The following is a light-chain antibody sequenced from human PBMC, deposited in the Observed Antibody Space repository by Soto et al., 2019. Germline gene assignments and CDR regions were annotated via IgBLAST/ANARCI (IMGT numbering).Light chain of an antibody. J-gene: IGKJ5*01. V-gene: IGKV3-11*01. CDR2: GAS. CDR1: KSGSSN. Sequence: EIVMTQSPSTLSFSRGERSTLSCRASKSGSSNFTWYQQKPGQAPRLLIYGASTRATGVPARFSGSGSGTDFTLTISSREPEDFAGYYCPQRRNRSRITFGQGTRLEIK. CDR3: PQRRNRSRIT.